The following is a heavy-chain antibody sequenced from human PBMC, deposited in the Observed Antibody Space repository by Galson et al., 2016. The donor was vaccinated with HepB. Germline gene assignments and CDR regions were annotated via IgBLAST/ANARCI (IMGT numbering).Heavy chain of an antibody. Sequence: SLRLSCAASGFIFDNHAMSWVRQAPGKGLEWVAGIRGNGISASYPDSVRGRFTISRDNSKNTLYLHMSSLSPEDTAVYFCAKPLSNDILRGSGLHVWGRGTTVTVSS. D-gene: IGHD2-8*01. J-gene: IGHJ6*02. CDR3: AKPLSNDILRGSGLHV. CDR1: GFIFDNHA. V-gene: IGHV3-23*01. CDR2: IRGNGISA.